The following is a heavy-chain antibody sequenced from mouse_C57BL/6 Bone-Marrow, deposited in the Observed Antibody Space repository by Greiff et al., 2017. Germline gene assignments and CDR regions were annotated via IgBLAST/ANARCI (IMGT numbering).Heavy chain of an antibody. D-gene: IGHD1-1*01. J-gene: IGHJ2*01. CDR2: INPSNGGT. Sequence: QVQLQQSGTELVKPGASVKLSCKASGYTFTSYWMHWVKQRPGQGLEWIGNINPSNGGTNYNEKFKSKAKLTVDKSSSTAYMQLSSLTSEDSAVYYCARSDIYYYGSSYPWGQGTTLTVSS. CDR1: GYTFTSYW. V-gene: IGHV1-53*01. CDR3: ARSDIYYYGSSYP.